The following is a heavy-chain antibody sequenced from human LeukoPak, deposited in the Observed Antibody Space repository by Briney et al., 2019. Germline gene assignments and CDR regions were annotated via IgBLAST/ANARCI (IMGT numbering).Heavy chain of an antibody. V-gene: IGHV1-8*03. CDR1: GYTFTSYD. J-gene: IGHJ3*02. D-gene: IGHD3-22*01. CDR2: MNPNSGNT. CDR3: ARVSNYYDSSGYYYEAGAFDI. Sequence: ASVKVSCKASGYTFTSYDINWVRQATGRGLEWMGWMNPNSGNTGYAQKFQGRVTITRNTSISTAYMELSSLRSEDTAVYYCARVSNYYDSSGYYYEAGAFDIWGQGTMVTVSS.